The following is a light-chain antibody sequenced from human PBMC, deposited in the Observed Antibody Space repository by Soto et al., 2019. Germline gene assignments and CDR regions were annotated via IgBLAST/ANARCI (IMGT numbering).Light chain of an antibody. CDR1: QSVTFR. CDR3: QQYNRLWT. Sequence: DIQMTQSPSSLSASVGDSVTITCRASQSVTFRLAWYQQKPGKAPKLLISDASNLERGVPSRFSGGGFGTEFTLTTSSLQPEDFGTYYCQQYNRLWTFGQGTKVDIK. CDR2: DAS. V-gene: IGKV1-5*01. J-gene: IGKJ1*01.